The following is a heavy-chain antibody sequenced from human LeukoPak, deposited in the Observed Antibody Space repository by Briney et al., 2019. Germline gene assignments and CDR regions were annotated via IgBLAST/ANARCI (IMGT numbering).Heavy chain of an antibody. CDR1: GFTFSNYW. Sequence: PGGSLRLSCAASGFTFSNYWMSWARQAPGKGLEWVANIKQDGSEKYYVDSVKGRFTISRDNAENSLYLQMNSLRAEDTAVYYCARDRALYDRSGYYYTEDDYWGQGTLVTVSS. CDR3: ARDRALYDRSGYYYTEDDY. D-gene: IGHD3-22*01. CDR2: IKQDGSEK. V-gene: IGHV3-7*01. J-gene: IGHJ4*02.